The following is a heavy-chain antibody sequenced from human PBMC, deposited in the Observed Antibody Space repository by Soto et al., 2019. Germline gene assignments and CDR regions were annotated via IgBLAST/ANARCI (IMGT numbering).Heavy chain of an antibody. J-gene: IGHJ3*02. CDR1: GYTFTSYA. Sequence: ASVKVSCKASGYTFTSYAMHWVRQAPGQRLEWMGWINAGNGNTKYSQKFQGRVTITRDTSASTAYMELSSLRSEDTAVYYCARGAGSSGWYDAFDIWGQGTMVTVSS. D-gene: IGHD6-19*01. V-gene: IGHV1-3*01. CDR2: INAGNGNT. CDR3: ARGAGSSGWYDAFDI.